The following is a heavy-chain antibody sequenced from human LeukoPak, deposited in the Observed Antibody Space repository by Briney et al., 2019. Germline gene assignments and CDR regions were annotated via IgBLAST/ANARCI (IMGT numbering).Heavy chain of an antibody. V-gene: IGHV4-59*01. Sequence: SETLSLTCTVSGGSISPYFWSWMRQTPGKGLEWIGYISYTGSTNYNPALKSRVTISVDTSKNQFSLQLTSVTAADTAVYYCARDHYRGVTNFDPWGQGTLVTVSS. CDR3: ARDHYRGVTNFDP. D-gene: IGHD3-10*01. CDR2: ISYTGST. CDR1: GGSISPYF. J-gene: IGHJ5*02.